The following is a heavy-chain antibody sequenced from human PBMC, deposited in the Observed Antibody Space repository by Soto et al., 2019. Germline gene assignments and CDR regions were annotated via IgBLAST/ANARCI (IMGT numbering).Heavy chain of an antibody. Sequence: PGGSLRLSCAASGFTFSSYSMNWVRQAPGKGLEWVSSISSSSSYIYYADSVKGRFTISRDNAKNSLYLQMNSLRAEDTAVYYCARDNYDFWSGYQSSWDYYGMDVWGQGTTVTVSS. J-gene: IGHJ6*02. CDR2: ISSSSSYI. D-gene: IGHD3-3*01. CDR1: GFTFSSYS. CDR3: ARDNYDFWSGYQSSWDYYGMDV. V-gene: IGHV3-21*01.